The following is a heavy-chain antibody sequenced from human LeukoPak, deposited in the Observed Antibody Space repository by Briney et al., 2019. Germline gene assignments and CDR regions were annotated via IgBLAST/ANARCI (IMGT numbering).Heavy chain of an antibody. V-gene: IGHV4-39*07. CDR3: ARGLVVVVAATRGMDV. Sequence: KTSETLSLTCTVSGGSISTSSYYWGWIRQPPGKGLEWIGEINHSGSTNYNPSLKSRVTISVDTSKNQFSLKLSSVTAADTAVYYCARGLVVVVAATRGMDVWGQGTTVTVSS. J-gene: IGHJ6*02. CDR1: GGSISTSSYY. CDR2: INHSGST. D-gene: IGHD2-15*01.